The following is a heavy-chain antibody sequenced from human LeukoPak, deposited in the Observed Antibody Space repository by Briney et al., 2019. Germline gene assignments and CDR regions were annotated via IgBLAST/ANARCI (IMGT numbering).Heavy chain of an antibody. Sequence: GRSLRLSCAASGFTSDDYAMHWVRQAPGKGLEWVSGISWNSGSIGYADSVKGRFTISRDNAKNSLYLQMNSLRAEDMALYYCAKGQQLVLFGAFDIWGQGTMVTVSS. V-gene: IGHV3-9*02. CDR1: GFTSDDYA. CDR3: AKGQQLVLFGAFDI. CDR2: ISWNSGSI. J-gene: IGHJ3*02. D-gene: IGHD6-13*01.